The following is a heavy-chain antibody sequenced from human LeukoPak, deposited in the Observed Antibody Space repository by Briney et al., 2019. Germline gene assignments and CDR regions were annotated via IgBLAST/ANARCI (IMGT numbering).Heavy chain of an antibody. CDR1: GFTFSSYA. CDR2: ISGSGGST. CDR3: ARDLGGYCSSTSCSPDAFDI. V-gene: IGHV3-23*01. Sequence: PGGSLRLSCAASGFTFSSYAMSWVRQAPGKGLEWVSAISGSGGSTYYADSVKGRFTISRDNAKNSLYLQMNSLRAEDTAVYYCARDLGGYCSSTSCSPDAFDIWGQGTMVTVSS. J-gene: IGHJ3*02. D-gene: IGHD2-2*01.